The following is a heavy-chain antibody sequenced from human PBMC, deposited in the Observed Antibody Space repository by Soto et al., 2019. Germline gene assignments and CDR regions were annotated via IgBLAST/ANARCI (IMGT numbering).Heavy chain of an antibody. Sequence: ASVKVSCKASGDTFTTYDINGVRQATGHGLEWMGWINPNSGNIGYAQRFQGRVTMTRDTAIRTAYMEVSSLRSDDKAVYYCARGRASGSYYLLDYCGQGTLVTLSS. D-gene: IGHD3-10*01. V-gene: IGHV1-8*01. CDR2: INPNSGNI. CDR3: ARGRASGSYYLLDY. CDR1: GDTFTTYD. J-gene: IGHJ4*02.